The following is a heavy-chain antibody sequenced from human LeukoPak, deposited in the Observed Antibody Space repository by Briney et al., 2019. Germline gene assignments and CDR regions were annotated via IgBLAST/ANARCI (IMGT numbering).Heavy chain of an antibody. CDR2: IKQEGSEK. V-gene: IGHV3-7*05. J-gene: IGHJ4*02. CDR1: GFPFRSYL. D-gene: IGHD6-6*01. Sequence: GGALRHSCAVSGFPFRSYLMIWVRQAPRKGGEWVANIKQEGSEKNYVHSVKGRFTISRDKARNSLYLQISSLRAEDTRLYYFARSEHSSSSFDYGGEGTLVTVP. CDR3: ARSEHSSSSFDY.